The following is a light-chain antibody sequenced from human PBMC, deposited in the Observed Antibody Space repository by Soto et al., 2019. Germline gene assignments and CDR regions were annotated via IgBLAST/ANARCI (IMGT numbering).Light chain of an antibody. CDR2: DVT. CDR1: SSDVGGYDY. J-gene: IGLJ1*01. V-gene: IGLV2-8*01. CDR3: SSYAGTHIV. Sequence: QSALTQPPSASGSPGQSVVISCTGTSSDVGGYDYVSWYQQHPGKAPKLMIYDVTKRPSGVPDRFSGSKSGNTASLTVSGLQAEDEADYYCSSYAGTHIVFGTGTKLTVL.